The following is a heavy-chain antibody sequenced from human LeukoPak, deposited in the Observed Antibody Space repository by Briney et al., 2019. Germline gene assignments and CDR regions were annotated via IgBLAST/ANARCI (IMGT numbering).Heavy chain of an antibody. CDR1: GYTLTELS. V-gene: IGHV1-24*01. CDR2: FDPEDGET. J-gene: IGHJ3*02. CDR3: LHPPFPHSPFAFDI. Sequence: ASVKVSCKVSGYTLTELSMHWVRQAPGKGLEWMGGFDPEDGETIYAQKFQGRVTMTEDTSTDTAYMELSSLRSEDTAVYYCLHPPFPHSPFAFDIWGQGTMVTVSS.